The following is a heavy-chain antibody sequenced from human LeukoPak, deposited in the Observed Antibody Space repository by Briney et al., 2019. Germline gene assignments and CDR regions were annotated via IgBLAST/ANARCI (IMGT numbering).Heavy chain of an antibody. Sequence: PSETLSLTCTVSGGSISSYYGSWIRQPPGKGLEWIGYIYTSGSTNYNPSLKSRVTISVDTSKNQFSLKLSSVTAADTAVYYCASVKESSSWYFDYYYYMDVWGKGTTVTVSS. CDR3: ASVKESSSWYFDYYYYMDV. CDR1: GGSISSYY. J-gene: IGHJ6*03. CDR2: IYTSGST. V-gene: IGHV4-4*09. D-gene: IGHD6-13*01.